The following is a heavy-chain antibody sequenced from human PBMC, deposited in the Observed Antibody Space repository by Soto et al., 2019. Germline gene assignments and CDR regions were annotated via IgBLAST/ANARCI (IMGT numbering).Heavy chain of an antibody. J-gene: IGHJ4*02. CDR1: GGSLSSYY. V-gene: IGHV4-59*01. Sequence: SETLSLTCTVSGGSLSSYYWNWIRQPPGQGLEWLGYVYSSGSTIYNPSLESRVTMSVDMSKNQFSLKMTSVTATDTAIYYCARGRIGKYGRRYQDSCGQGTLVTVSS. CDR2: VYSSGST. D-gene: IGHD2-2*01. CDR3: ARGRIGKYGRRYQDS.